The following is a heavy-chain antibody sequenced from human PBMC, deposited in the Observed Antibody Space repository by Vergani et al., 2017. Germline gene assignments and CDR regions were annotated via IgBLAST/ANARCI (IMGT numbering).Heavy chain of an antibody. Sequence: QVQLVESGGGVVQPGRSLRLSCAASGFTFSDYYMSWIRQAPGKGLEWVSYISSSGSTIYYADSVKGRFTISRDNASNSLFLKRNSLGAKDTAVYYCARPMTTAQYYYYYYYMDVWGKGTTVTVSS. CDR1: GFTFSDYY. CDR2: ISSSGSTI. V-gene: IGHV3-11*01. CDR3: ARPMTTAQYYYYYYYMDV. D-gene: IGHD4-17*01. J-gene: IGHJ6*03.